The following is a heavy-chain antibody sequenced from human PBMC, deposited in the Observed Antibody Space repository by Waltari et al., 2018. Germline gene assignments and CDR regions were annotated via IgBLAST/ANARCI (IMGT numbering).Heavy chain of an antibody. J-gene: IGHJ4*02. CDR2: IYYSGST. V-gene: IGHV4-39*07. Sequence: QLQLQESGPGLVKPSETLSLPCTVPGRSISRNSYYLGWVRQPPGKGLEWIGSIYYSGSTYYNPSLKSRVTISVDTSKNQFSLKLSSVTAADTAVYYWARDFLTGDRRGGFDYWGQGTLVTVSS. D-gene: IGHD7-27*01. CDR3: ARDFLTGDRRGGFDY. CDR1: GRSISRNSYY.